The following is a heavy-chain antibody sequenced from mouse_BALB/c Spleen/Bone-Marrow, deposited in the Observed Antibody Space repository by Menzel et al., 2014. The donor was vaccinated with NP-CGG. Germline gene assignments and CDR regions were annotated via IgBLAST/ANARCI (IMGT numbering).Heavy chain of an antibody. D-gene: IGHD1-3*01. CDR2: INPGNGRT. CDR3: ARWGKGYFDV. V-gene: IGHV1S81*02. Sequence: QVQLQHPGAELVKPGASVKLSCKASGYNFISYWIHWVKQRPGQGLGWIGEINPGNGRTNYNEKFKNKATLTIDKSSSTAYMQLSRLTSEDSAVYYCARWGKGYFDVWGAGTTVTVSS. J-gene: IGHJ1*01. CDR1: GYNFISYW.